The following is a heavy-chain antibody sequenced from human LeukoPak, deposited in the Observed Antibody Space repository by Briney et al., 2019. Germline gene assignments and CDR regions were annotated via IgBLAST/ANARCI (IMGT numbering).Heavy chain of an antibody. CDR2: IYHSGST. CDR3: ARGPRRLAYCGGDCYKGEFDY. D-gene: IGHD2-21*02. Sequence: SETLSLTCTVSGGFITAYYWGWIRQPPGKGLEWIGSIYHSGSTYYNPSLKSRVTISVDTSKNQFSLKLSSVTAADTAVYYCARGPRRLAYCGGDCYKGEFDYWGQGTLVTVSS. J-gene: IGHJ4*02. CDR1: GGFITAYY. V-gene: IGHV4-38-2*02.